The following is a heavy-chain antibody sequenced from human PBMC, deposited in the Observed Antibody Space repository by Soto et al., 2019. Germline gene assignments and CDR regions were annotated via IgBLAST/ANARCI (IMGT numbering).Heavy chain of an antibody. CDR2: ISSGGDNT. Sequence: EVQLLESGGGLRQPGGSLRLSCVASGYNFNNYAVSWVRQAPGKGLEWVSAISSGGDNTHYADSVKGRFTITRDNAKNMLYLEMNSLTVEDTAVYYCVRRAQYFDGTGFYAFDIWGQGTRVTVSS. D-gene: IGHD3-22*01. CDR3: VRRAQYFDGTGFYAFDI. CDR1: GYNFNNYA. J-gene: IGHJ3*02. V-gene: IGHV3-23*01.